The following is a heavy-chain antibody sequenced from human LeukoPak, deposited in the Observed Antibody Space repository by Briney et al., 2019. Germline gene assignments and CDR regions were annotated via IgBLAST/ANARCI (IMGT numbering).Heavy chain of an antibody. CDR3: ARRRAAYGDYFDQ. CDR2: INPGDSDN. CDR1: GYNFTTHW. Sequence: GEALKISGKVSGYNFTTHWIGWVRQMPGKGLDWRAIINPGDSDNRYSPSFQGQVTLSPDKSLNTAYMQWSRLKASDTAIYYCARRRAAYGDYFDQWGQGTLVTVSS. J-gene: IGHJ4*02. V-gene: IGHV5-51*01. D-gene: IGHD2-21*01.